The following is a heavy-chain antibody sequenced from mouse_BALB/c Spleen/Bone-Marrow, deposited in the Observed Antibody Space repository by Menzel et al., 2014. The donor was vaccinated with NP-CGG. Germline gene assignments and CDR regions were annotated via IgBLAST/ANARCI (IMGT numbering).Heavy chain of an antibody. J-gene: IGHJ3*01. Sequence: EVKLVESGGGLVQPKGSLKLSCAASGFTFNTYAMNWVRQAPGKGLEWVARIRSKSNNYATYYADSVKDRFTVSRDDSKSKLFLEMNNLKTGGTAMYFCGRTDDGCFAYWGQGTLVTVSA. CDR2: IRSKSNNYAT. V-gene: IGHV10-1*02. CDR3: GRTDDGCFAY. CDR1: GFTFNTYA. D-gene: IGHD2-3*01.